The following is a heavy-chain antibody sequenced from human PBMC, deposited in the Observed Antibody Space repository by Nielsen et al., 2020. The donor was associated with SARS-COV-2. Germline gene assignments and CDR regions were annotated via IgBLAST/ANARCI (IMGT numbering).Heavy chain of an antibody. CDR3: AGDGGGGYDIREGLDY. D-gene: IGHD3-22*01. J-gene: IGHJ4*02. V-gene: IGHV3-74*01. CDR1: GFTFSNSW. CDR2: ISPDGDIV. Sequence: GESLKISCAASGFTFSNSWMHWVRQAPGKGLVWVSRISPDGDIVNYADSVKGRFTISRDNSRNTLYLQMNSLRAEDTAIYYCAGDGGGGYDIREGLDYWGQGTQVTVSS.